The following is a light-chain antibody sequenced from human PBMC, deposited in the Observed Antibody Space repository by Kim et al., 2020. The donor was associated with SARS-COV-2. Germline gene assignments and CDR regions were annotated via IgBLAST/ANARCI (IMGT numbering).Light chain of an antibody. J-gene: IGKJ1*01. CDR1: QTVTINY. CDR2: GAS. Sequence: EIVLTQSPGTLSLSPGERATLSCRASQTVTINYLAWYQQKPGQAPRLLIYGASSRATGISDRFSGSGSGTDFTLTISRLEPEDFAVYYCQQYGSSPATFGQGTKVDIK. CDR3: QQYGSSPAT. V-gene: IGKV3-20*01.